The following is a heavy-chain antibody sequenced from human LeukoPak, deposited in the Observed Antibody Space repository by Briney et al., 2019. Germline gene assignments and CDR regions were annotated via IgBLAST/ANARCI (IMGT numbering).Heavy chain of an antibody. J-gene: IGHJ6*02. V-gene: IGHV4-59*08. CDR1: GGSISSYY. Sequence: PSETPSLTCTVSGGSISSYYWSWIRQPPGKGLEWIGYIYYSGSTNYNPSLKSRVTISVDTSKNQFSLKLSSVTAADTAVYYCARLNYYYYYGMDVWGQGTTVTVSS. CDR3: ARLNYYYYYGMDV. CDR2: IYYSGST.